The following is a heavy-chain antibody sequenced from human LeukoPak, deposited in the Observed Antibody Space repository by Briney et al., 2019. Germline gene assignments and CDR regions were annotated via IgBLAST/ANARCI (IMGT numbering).Heavy chain of an antibody. CDR2: ISSSGSTI. CDR1: GFTFSSYE. CDR3: AREDGDGYDSSGSFDY. J-gene: IGHJ4*02. V-gene: IGHV3-48*03. Sequence: GGSLRLSCAASGFTFSSYEMNWVRQAPGKGLEWVSYISSSGSTIYYADSVKGRFTISRDNAKNSLYLQMNSLRAADTAVYYCAREDGDGYDSSGSFDYWGQGTLVTVSS. D-gene: IGHD3-22*01.